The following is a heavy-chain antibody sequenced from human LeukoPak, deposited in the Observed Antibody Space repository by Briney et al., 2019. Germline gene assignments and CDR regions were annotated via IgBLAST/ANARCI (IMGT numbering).Heavy chain of an antibody. Sequence: ASVKVSCKASGYTFTGYYMHWVRQAPGQGLEWMGWINPNSGGTNYAQKFQGWVTMTRDTSISTAYMELSRLRSDDTAVYYCARDPGGLSGGYVGYYYYGMDVWGQGTTVTVSS. D-gene: IGHD5-12*01. CDR3: ARDPGGLSGGYVGYYYYGMDV. J-gene: IGHJ6*02. CDR2: INPNSGGT. V-gene: IGHV1-2*04. CDR1: GYTFTGYY.